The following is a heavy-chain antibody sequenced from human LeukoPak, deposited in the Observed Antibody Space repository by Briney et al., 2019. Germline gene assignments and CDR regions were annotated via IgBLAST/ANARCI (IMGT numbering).Heavy chain of an antibody. V-gene: IGHV4-59*11. CDR2: ISYIGST. D-gene: IGHD3-10*01. J-gene: IGHJ3*01. CDR3: ASGSITINAFDA. Sequence: SETLSLTCTVSGGSFTTHYWSWIRQPPGKGLEWIGYISYIGSTNYNPSLKSRVTISIDKSKNEVSLMLTSVTAADTAADYCASGSITINAFDAWGQGRMLSV. CDR1: GGSFTTHY.